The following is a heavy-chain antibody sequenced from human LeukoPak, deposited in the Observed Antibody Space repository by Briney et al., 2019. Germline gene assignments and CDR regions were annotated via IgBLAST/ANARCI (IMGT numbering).Heavy chain of an antibody. CDR1: GFRFDDYG. CDR2: INWNGDST. CDR3: ARADILTGYYRDAFDL. Sequence: GGSLRLSCVTSGFRFDDYGMSWVRQAPGKGLEWVSGINWNGDSTGYGDSVKGRFTISRDNAKNSLYLQMNSLRAEDTALYYCARADILTGYYRDAFDLWGQGTMVTVSS. V-gene: IGHV3-20*04. J-gene: IGHJ3*01. D-gene: IGHD3-9*01.